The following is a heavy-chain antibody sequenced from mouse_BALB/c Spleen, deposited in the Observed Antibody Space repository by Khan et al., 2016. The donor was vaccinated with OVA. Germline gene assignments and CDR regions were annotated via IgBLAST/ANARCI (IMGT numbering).Heavy chain of an antibody. CDR3: ACELRGFAY. CDR2: ISYSGNS. D-gene: IGHD1-1*01. V-gene: IGHV3-8*02. Sequence: EVQLQESGPSLVKPSQTLSLTCSVTGDSITSGYWNWIREFPGNKLEYMGYISYSGNSYYNPSLKSRISVTRDTSKTQYYLQLNSVTTEDTATYYCACELRGFAYWGQGTLVTVSA. J-gene: IGHJ3*01. CDR1: GDSITSGY.